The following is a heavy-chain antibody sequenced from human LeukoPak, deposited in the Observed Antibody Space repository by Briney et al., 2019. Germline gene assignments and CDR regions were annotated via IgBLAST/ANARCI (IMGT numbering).Heavy chain of an antibody. J-gene: IGHJ3*02. CDR3: ARDSPLDAFDI. V-gene: IGHV3-21*04. CDR1: GFTFSTYT. Sequence: GGSLRLSCAASGFTFSTYTMNWVRQAPGKGLEWVSSITSSSSYIYYADSVKGRFTISRDNAKNSLYLQMNSLRAEDTAVYYCARDSPLDAFDIWGQGTMVTVSS. CDR2: ITSSSSYI.